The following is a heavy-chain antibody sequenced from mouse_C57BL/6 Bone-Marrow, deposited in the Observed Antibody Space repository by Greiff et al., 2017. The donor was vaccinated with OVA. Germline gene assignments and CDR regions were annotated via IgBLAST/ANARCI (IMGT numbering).Heavy chain of an antibody. J-gene: IGHJ4*01. D-gene: IGHD3-3*01. CDR1: GFTFSDYG. CDR3: ARNGGTYYAMDY. Sequence: DVHLVESGGGLVQPGGSLKLSCAASGFTFSDYGMAWVRQAPRKGPEWVAFISNLAYSIYYADTVTGRFTISTENAKNTLYLEMSSLRSEDTAMYYCARNGGTYYAMDYWGQGTSVTVSS. CDR2: ISNLAYSI. V-gene: IGHV5-15*01.